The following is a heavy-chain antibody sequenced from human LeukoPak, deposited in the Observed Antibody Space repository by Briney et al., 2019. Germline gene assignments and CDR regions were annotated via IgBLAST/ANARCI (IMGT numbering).Heavy chain of an antibody. CDR1: GISLSRSAVG. CDR2: IYWDDDR. Sequence: SGPTLRKPTQTLTLTCTFSGISLSRSAVGVGLNRHPPGKALGRPAFIYWDDDRRYSPSLKSRLTTTKHTYKNQGILTMTMMDPVDTAKYYCAHFSITMVRGVITYYWGQGTRVTVSA. V-gene: IGHV2-5*02. D-gene: IGHD3-10*01. J-gene: IGHJ4*02. CDR3: AHFSITMVRGVITYY.